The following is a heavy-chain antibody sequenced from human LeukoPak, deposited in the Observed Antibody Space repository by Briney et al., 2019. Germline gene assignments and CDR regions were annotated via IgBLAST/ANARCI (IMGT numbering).Heavy chain of an antibody. CDR2: ISRSGGSI. CDR1: EFTFSSHS. Sequence: GGSLRLSCAASEFTFSSHSMNWVRQAPGKGLEWASSISRSGGSIYYADSLKGRFTISRDNAKNSLYLQMNSLRAEDTAVYFCARSLKVSAALDVFDIWGQGTMVTVSS. D-gene: IGHD2-2*01. V-gene: IGHV3-21*01. CDR3: ARSLKVSAALDVFDI. J-gene: IGHJ3*02.